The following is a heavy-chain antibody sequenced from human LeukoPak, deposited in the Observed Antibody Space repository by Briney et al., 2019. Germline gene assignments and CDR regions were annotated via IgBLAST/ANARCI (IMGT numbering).Heavy chain of an antibody. CDR2: IYHSGST. V-gene: IGHV4-38-2*02. CDR3: ARDLSGSYYLNWFDP. D-gene: IGHD1-26*01. Sequence: PSEALSLTCTVSGYSISSGYYWGWIRQPPGKGLEWIGSIYHSGSTYYNPSLKSRVTISVDTSKNQFSLKLSSVTAADTAVYYCARDLSGSYYLNWFDPWGQGTLVTVSS. J-gene: IGHJ5*02. CDR1: GYSISSGYY.